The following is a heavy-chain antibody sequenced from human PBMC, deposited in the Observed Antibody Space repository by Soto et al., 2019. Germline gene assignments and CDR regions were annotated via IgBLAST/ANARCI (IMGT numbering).Heavy chain of an antibody. CDR1: GFTFSSYS. CDR2: ISSSSSYI. V-gene: IGHV3-21*01. D-gene: IGHD5-18*01. J-gene: IGHJ5*02. CDR3: AREGLLAMVWFDP. Sequence: GGSLRLSCAASGFTFSSYSMNWVRQAPGKGLEWVSSISSSSSYIYYADSVKGRFTISRDNAKNSLYLQMNSLRAEDTAVYYCAREGLLAMVWFDPWGQGTLVTVSS.